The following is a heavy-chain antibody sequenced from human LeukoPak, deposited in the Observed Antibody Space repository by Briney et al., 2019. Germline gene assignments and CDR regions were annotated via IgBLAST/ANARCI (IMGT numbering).Heavy chain of an antibody. Sequence: SETLSLTCAVYGGSFSGYYWGWIRQPPGKGLEWIASIYYTGTTYYYPSLTSRGTISLDTSNNQFSLRLTSVTAADTAVYYCVRHLGANAFTIWGQGTMVTVSS. V-gene: IGHV4-34*01. J-gene: IGHJ3*02. CDR2: IYYTGTT. D-gene: IGHD3-16*01. CDR3: VRHLGANAFTI. CDR1: GGSFSGYY.